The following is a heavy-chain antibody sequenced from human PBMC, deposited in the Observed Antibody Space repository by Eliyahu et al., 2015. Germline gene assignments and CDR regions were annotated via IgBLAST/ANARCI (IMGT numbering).Heavy chain of an antibody. Sequence: QVQLVXSGGGLVKPGGSLRLSCAAXGFXFSDYTMAWIRQAPGKGXEWVSYVSSSGNTIYYTDSVKGRFTVSRDNAKNSLYLQMNSLRADDTALYYCARDLQQLDNAAFDIWGQGTTVTVSS. D-gene: IGHD6-13*01. V-gene: IGHV3-11*01. CDR1: GFXFSDYT. J-gene: IGHJ3*02. CDR3: ARDLQQLDNAAFDI. CDR2: VSSSGNTI.